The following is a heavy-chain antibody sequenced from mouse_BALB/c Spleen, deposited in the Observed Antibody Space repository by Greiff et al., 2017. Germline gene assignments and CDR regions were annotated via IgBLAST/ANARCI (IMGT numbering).Heavy chain of an antibody. CDR3: ARALYDGYYCAMDY. V-gene: IGHV7-3*02. CDR1: GFTFTDYY. CDR2: IRNKANGYTT. D-gene: IGHD2-3*01. Sequence: EVKLVESGGGLVQPGGSLRLSCATSGFTFTDYYMSWVRQPPGKALEWLGFIRNKANGYTTEYSASVKGRFTISRDNSQSILYLLMNTLRAEDSATYSSARALYDGYYCAMDYWGAGTSVTVSS. J-gene: IGHJ4*01.